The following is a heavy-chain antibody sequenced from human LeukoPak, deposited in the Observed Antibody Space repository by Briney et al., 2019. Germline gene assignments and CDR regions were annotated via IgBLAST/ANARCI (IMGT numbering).Heavy chain of an antibody. D-gene: IGHD3-3*01. CDR2: IYHSGST. J-gene: IGHJ4*02. CDR3: ARGCVLRFLEWLLDY. V-gene: IGHV4-38-2*02. CDR1: GYSISSGYY. Sequence: SETLSLTCTVSGYSISSGYYWGWIRQPPGKGLEWIGSIYHSGSTYYNPSLKSRVTISVDTSKNQFSLKLSSVTAADTAVYYCARGCVLRFLEWLLDYWGQGTLVTVSS.